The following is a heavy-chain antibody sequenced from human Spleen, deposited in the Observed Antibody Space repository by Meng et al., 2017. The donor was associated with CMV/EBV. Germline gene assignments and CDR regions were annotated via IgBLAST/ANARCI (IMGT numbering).Heavy chain of an antibody. V-gene: IGHV3-48*04. CDR2: ISSSGSTI. Sequence: GGSLRLSCAASGFTFSSYSMNWVRQAPGKGLEWVSYISSSGSTIYYADSVKGRFTISRDNAKNSLYLQMNSLRAEDTAVYYCASCKISIFGRGSLWYYGMDVWGQGTTVTVS. CDR1: GFTFSSYS. J-gene: IGHJ6*02. D-gene: IGHD3-3*01. CDR3: ASCKISIFGRGSLWYYGMDV.